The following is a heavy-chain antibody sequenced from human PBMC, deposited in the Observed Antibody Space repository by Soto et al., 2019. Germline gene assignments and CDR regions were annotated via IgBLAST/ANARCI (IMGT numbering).Heavy chain of an antibody. D-gene: IGHD2-2*01. J-gene: IGHJ6*02. CDR2: ISSSSTI. V-gene: IGHV3-48*02. Sequence: GGSLRLSCAASGFTFSSYSMNWVRQAPGKGLEWVSYISSSSTIYYADSVKGRFTISRDNAKNSLYLQMNSLRDEDTAVYYCARDLSSTSENYYYGMDVWGQGTTVTVSS. CDR1: GFTFSSYS. CDR3: ARDLSSTSENYYYGMDV.